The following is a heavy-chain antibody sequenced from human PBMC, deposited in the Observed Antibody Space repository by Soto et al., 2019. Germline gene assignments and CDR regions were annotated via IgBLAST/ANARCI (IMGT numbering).Heavy chain of an antibody. D-gene: IGHD3-9*01. CDR1: GFTFSDYY. Sequence: GGSLRLSCAASGFTFSDYYMSWIRQAPGKGLEWVSYISSSGSTIYYADSVKGRFTISRDNAKNSLYLQMNSLRAEDTAVYYCARDSYDILTGYFYYMDVLGKGNTVTGS. CDR2: ISSSGSTI. CDR3: ARDSYDILTGYFYYMDV. V-gene: IGHV3-11*01. J-gene: IGHJ6*03.